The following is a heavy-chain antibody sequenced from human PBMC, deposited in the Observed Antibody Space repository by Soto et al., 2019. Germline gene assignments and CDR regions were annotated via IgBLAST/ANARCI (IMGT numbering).Heavy chain of an antibody. CDR1: GGTFSSYT. J-gene: IGHJ5*02. CDR2: IIPILGIA. Sequence: SVKVSCKASGGTFSSYTISWMRQAPGQGLEWMGRIIPILGIANYAQKFQGRVTITADKSTSTAYMELSSLRSEDTAVYYCARDCSSTSCYAYPWGQGTLVTVSS. CDR3: ARDCSSTSCYAYP. V-gene: IGHV1-69*04. D-gene: IGHD2-2*01.